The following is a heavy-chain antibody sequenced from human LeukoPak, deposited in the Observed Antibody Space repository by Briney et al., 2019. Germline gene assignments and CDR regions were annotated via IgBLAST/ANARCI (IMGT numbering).Heavy chain of an antibody. Sequence: GGSLRLSCAASGFILSNCAMAWVRQAPGKGLEWVSGIDTKGTRTYYADSVKGRFTISRDNSKNTLYLQMNSLRAEDTAVYYCARARRLVPHPLDYWGQGTLVTVSS. CDR2: IDTKGTRT. V-gene: IGHV3-23*05. D-gene: IGHD6-19*01. J-gene: IGHJ4*02. CDR1: GFILSNCA. CDR3: ARARRLVPHPLDY.